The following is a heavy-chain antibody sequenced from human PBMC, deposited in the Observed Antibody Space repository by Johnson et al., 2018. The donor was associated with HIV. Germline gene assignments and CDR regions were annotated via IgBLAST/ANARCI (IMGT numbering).Heavy chain of an antibody. V-gene: IGHV3-33*08. J-gene: IGHJ3*02. D-gene: IGHD3-22*01. CDR2: IWYDGGNK. CDR1: GFTFSSYA. CDR3: VRGIVVRLGAFDI. Sequence: QVQLVESGGGVVQPGGSLRLSCAASGFTFSSYAMHWVRQAPGKGLEWVAVIWYDGGNKYYIDSVKGRFTISRENAKKSLYLQMNNLRAGDTAVYYCVRGIVVRLGAFDIWGQGTTVTVSS.